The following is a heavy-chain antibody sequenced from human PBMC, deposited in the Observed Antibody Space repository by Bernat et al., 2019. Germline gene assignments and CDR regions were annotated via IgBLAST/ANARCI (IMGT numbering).Heavy chain of an antibody. Sequence: EVQLVESGGGLVKPGGSLRLSCAASGFTFSSYSMNWVRQAPGKGLEWVSSISSSSSYIYYADSVKGRFTISRDNAKNSLYLQMNSLRAEDTAVYYWATQISGWFDPWGQGTLVTVSS. J-gene: IGHJ5*02. CDR2: ISSSSSYI. V-gene: IGHV3-21*01. D-gene: IGHD2/OR15-2a*01. CDR3: ATQISGWFDP. CDR1: GFTFSSYS.